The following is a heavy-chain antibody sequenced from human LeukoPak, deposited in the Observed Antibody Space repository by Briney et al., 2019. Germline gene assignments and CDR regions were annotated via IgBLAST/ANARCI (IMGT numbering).Heavy chain of an antibody. CDR2: ISYDGSNK. V-gene: IGHV3-30*04. J-gene: IGHJ3*02. CDR3: ARDPVIVGATFLRGAFDI. D-gene: IGHD1-26*01. CDR1: GFTFSSYA. Sequence: GGSLRLSCAASGFTFSSYAMHWVRQAPGKGLEWVAVISYDGSNKYYADSVKGRFTISRDNSKNTLYLQMNSLRAEDTAVYYCARDPVIVGATFLRGAFDIWGQGTMVTVSS.